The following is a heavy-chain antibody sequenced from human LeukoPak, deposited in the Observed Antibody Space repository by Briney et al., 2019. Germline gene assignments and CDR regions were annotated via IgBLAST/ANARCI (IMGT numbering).Heavy chain of an antibody. Sequence: GGSLRLSCAASGFTFSSYAMHWVRQSPGKGLEWVSAISGSGGSTYYADSVKGRFTISRDNSKNTLYLQMNSLRAEDTAVYYCAKLSYYDSSGYHYWGQGTLVTVSS. CDR3: AKLSYYDSSGYHY. V-gene: IGHV3-23*01. J-gene: IGHJ4*02. CDR1: GFTFSSYA. CDR2: ISGSGGST. D-gene: IGHD3-22*01.